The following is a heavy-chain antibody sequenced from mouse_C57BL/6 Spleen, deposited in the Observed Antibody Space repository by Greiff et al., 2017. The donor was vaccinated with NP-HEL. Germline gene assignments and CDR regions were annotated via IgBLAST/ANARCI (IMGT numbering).Heavy chain of an antibody. D-gene: IGHD2-3*01. J-gene: IGHJ4*01. V-gene: IGHV2-3*01. Sequence: VQLVESGPGLVAPSQSLSITCTVSGFSLTSYGVSWVRQPPGKGLERLGVIWGDGSTNYHSALISRLSISKDNSKSQVFLKLNSLQTDDTATYYCAKSFDGYYVGAMDYWGQGTSVTVSS. CDR1: GFSLTSYG. CDR2: IWGDGST. CDR3: AKSFDGYYVGAMDY.